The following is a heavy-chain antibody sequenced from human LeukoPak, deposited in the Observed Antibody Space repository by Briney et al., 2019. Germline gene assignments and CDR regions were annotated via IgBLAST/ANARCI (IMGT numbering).Heavy chain of an antibody. CDR1: GGSISNTNW. CDR2: VNLRGST. V-gene: IGHV4-4*02. J-gene: IGHJ4*02. Sequence: PSGTLSLTCGVSGGSISNTNWWTWVRQPPRKGLEWIGEVNLRGSTNYNPSLKSRVAISVDKSENHISLKLTSVTAADTAVYYCAREGGPYRPLDYSGQGTLVTVAS. CDR3: AREGGPYRPLDY.